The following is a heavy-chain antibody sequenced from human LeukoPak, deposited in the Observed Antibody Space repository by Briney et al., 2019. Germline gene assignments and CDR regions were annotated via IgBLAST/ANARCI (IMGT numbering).Heavy chain of an antibody. D-gene: IGHD2-2*01. V-gene: IGHV3-11*06. J-gene: IGHJ6*02. CDR2: ISSSSSYT. CDR1: GFTFSTYA. Sequence: GGSLRLSCAASGFTFSTYAMSWIRQAPGKGLEWVSYISSSSSYTNYADSVKGRFTISRDNAKNSLYLQMNSLRAEDTAVYYCARMGYCSSTSCYGSYYYYGMDVWGQGTTVTVSS. CDR3: ARMGYCSSTSCYGSYYYYGMDV.